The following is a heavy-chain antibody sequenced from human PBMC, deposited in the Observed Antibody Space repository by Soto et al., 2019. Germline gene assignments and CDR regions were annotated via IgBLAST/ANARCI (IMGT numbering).Heavy chain of an antibody. CDR1: GFSLSTSGVG. V-gene: IGHV2-5*01. D-gene: IGHD3-10*01. J-gene: IGHJ5*02. CDR3: AHRQGEQSMVRGVAPPDWFDP. CDR2: IYWNDDK. Sequence: QITLKESGPTLVKPTQTLTLTCTFSGFSLSTSGVGVGWIRQPPGKALEWLALIYWNDDKRYSPSLKSRLTITKDTSKNQVVLTMTNMDPVDTATYYCAHRQGEQSMVRGVAPPDWFDPWGQGTLVTVSS.